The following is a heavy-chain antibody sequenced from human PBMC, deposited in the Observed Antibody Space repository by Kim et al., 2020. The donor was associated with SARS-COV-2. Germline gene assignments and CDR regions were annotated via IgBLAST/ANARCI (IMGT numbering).Heavy chain of an antibody. Sequence: SFQGQVTISADKSISTAYLQWSSLKASDTAMYYCARPVRRDGYIQRAFDIWGQGTMVTVSS. D-gene: IGHD5-12*01. J-gene: IGHJ3*02. V-gene: IGHV5-51*01. CDR3: ARPVRRDGYIQRAFDI.